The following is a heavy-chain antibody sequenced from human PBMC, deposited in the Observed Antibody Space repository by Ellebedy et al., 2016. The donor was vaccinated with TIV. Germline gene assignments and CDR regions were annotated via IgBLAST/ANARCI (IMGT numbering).Heavy chain of an antibody. CDR1: GFTFSSYW. V-gene: IGHV3-74*01. CDR3: ARDRGIVVVPAASYYMDV. J-gene: IGHJ6*03. CDR2: INSDGSST. D-gene: IGHD2-2*01. Sequence: GGSLRLXXAASGFTFSSYWMHWVRQAPGKGLVWVSRINSDGSSTSYADSVKGRFTISRDNAKNTLYLQMNSLRAEDTAVYYCARDRGIVVVPAASYYMDVWGKGTTVTVSS.